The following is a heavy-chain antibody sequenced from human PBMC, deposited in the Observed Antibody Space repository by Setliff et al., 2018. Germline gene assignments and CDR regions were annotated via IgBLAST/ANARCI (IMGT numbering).Heavy chain of an antibody. D-gene: IGHD3-10*01. J-gene: IGHJ3*02. V-gene: IGHV1-46*01. Sequence: ASVKVSCKTSGYSFTSHYIHWVRQAPGQGLEWMGIINPGGVTSSSTQKFEGRVTMTRDTSTSTVYMELNSLTSDDTAVYYCARDLNRWFGEFAFDIWGQGTMVTVSS. CDR3: ARDLNRWFGEFAFDI. CDR1: GYSFTSHY. CDR2: INPGGVTS.